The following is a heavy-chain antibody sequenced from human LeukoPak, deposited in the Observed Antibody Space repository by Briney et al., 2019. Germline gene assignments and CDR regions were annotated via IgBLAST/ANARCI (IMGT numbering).Heavy chain of an antibody. CDR1: GGSISSYY. CDR3: ARDSAGIPYYFDY. CDR2: IYYSGST. J-gene: IGHJ4*02. V-gene: IGHV4-59*01. D-gene: IGHD3-10*01. Sequence: SETLSLTCTVSGGSISSYYWSWIRQPPGKGLEWIGYIYYSGSTSYNPSLKSRVTISVDTSKNQFSLKLSSVTAADTAVYYCARDSAGIPYYFDYWGQGTLVTVSS.